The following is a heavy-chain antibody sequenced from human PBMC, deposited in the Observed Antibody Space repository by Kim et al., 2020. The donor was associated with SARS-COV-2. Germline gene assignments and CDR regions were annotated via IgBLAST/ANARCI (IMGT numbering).Heavy chain of an antibody. D-gene: IGHD1-26*01. J-gene: IGHJ3*02. CDR3: ARGQSFRWELSLGARRFDI. V-gene: IGHV4-34*01. Sequence: SRFTISVDTSKNQFSLKLSSVTAADTAVYYCARGQSFRWELSLGARRFDIWGQGTMVTVSS.